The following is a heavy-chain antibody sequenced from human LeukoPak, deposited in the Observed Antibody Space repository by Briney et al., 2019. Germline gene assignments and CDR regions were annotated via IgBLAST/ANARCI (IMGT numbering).Heavy chain of an antibody. Sequence: SQTLSLTCIVSGGSISSEDHYWSWIRQPPGKGLEWIGYIYYSGTTYYNPSLESRVTISKDTSKNQFSLKLSSVTAADTAVYYCAREHILTGYYIGAFDYWGQGTLVSVSS. D-gene: IGHD3-9*01. J-gene: IGHJ4*02. CDR3: AREHILTGYYIGAFDY. CDR2: IYYSGTT. V-gene: IGHV4-30-4*01. CDR1: GGSISSEDHY.